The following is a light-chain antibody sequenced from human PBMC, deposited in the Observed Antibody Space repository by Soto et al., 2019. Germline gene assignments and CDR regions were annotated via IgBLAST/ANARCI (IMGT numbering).Light chain of an antibody. J-gene: IGLJ2*01. V-gene: IGLV4-69*01. CDR3: QTWDTGISVV. Sequence: QLVLTQSPSASASLGASVKLTCTLSSGHSNYAIAWHQQQPEKGPRYLMKLNNDGSHKGDGIPDRFSGSSSGAERYLTISSLQSEDESDYYCQTWDTGISVVFGGGTKVTVL. CDR1: SGHSNYA. CDR2: LNNDGS.